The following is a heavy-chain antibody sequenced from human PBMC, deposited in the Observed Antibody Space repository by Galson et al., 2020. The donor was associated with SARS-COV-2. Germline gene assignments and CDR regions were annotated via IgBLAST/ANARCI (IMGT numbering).Heavy chain of an antibody. J-gene: IGHJ4*02. CDR2: IDWDDDK. CDR1: GFSLSTSGMC. D-gene: IGHD3-16*01. V-gene: IGHV2-70*11. CDR3: ARIGGGTRPFDY. Sequence: SGPTLVKPTQTLTLTCTFPGFSLSTSGMCVSWIRQPPGKALEWLARIDWDDDKYYSTSLKTRLTISKDTSKNQVVLTMTNMDPVDTATYYCARIGGGTRPFDYWGQGTLVTVSS.